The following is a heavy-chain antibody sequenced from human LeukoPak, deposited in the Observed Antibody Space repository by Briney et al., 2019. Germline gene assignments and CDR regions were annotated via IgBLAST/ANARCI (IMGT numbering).Heavy chain of an antibody. D-gene: IGHD6-13*01. J-gene: IGHJ5*02. CDR1: GVSISSYY. CDR2: ISTSGST. V-gene: IGHV4-4*07. CDR3: ARGWGSSWNYGWFDP. Sequence: PSETLSLTCTVSGVSISSYYWSWIRQPAGKGLEWIGRISTSGSTNYNPSLKSRVTISVDTSKTQFSLKLSSVTAADTAVYYCARGWGSSWNYGWFDPWGQGTLVTISS.